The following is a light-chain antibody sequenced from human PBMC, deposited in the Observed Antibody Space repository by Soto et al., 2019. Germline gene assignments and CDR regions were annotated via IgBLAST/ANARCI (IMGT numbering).Light chain of an antibody. CDR1: SSNIGAGYD. J-gene: IGLJ2*01. CDR3: QSYDSSLPVV. Sequence: QSVLTQSPSVSGAPGQRVTISCTGSSSNIGAGYDVHWYQQLPGTAPKLLIYGNSNRPSGVPDRFSGSKSDTSASLAITGLQAEDEADYYCQSYDSSLPVVFGGGTKLTVL. V-gene: IGLV1-40*01. CDR2: GNS.